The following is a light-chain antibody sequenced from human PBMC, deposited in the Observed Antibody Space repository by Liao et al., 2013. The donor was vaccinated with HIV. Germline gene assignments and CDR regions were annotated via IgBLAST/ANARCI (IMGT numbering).Light chain of an antibody. J-gene: IGLJ2*01. Sequence: SYELTQSPSVSVSPGQTATITCSGDKLGDKYGCWYQQKPGQSPVLVIYQDSKRPSGIPERFSGSSSGNTATLTISRVEAGDEADYYCQVWDSSSDHPEVFGGGTKLTVL. CDR3: QVWDSSSDHPEV. CDR2: QDS. V-gene: IGLV3-1*01. CDR1: KLGDKY.